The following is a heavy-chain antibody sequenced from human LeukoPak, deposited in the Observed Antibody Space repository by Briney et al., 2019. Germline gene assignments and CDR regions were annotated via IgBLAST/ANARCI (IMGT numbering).Heavy chain of an antibody. J-gene: IGHJ4*02. CDR1: GGSISGYY. CDR2: IYYSGST. D-gene: IGHD6-6*01. V-gene: IGHV4-59*01. Sequence: SETLSLTCAVSGGSISGYYWSWSRQPPGKGLEWIGYIYYSGSTNYNPSLKSRVTISVDTSKNQFSLKLSSVTAADTAVYYCARGRSSSYLVDWGQGTLVTVSS. CDR3: ARGRSSSYLVD.